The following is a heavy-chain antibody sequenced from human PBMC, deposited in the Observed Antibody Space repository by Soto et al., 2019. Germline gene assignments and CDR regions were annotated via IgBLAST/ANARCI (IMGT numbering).Heavy chain of an antibody. J-gene: IGHJ4*01. CDR3: ARDSGYGSGNSVNHYLDT. CDR2: IGGSGGYI. V-gene: IGHV3-21*01. CDR1: VFTFISYS. Sequence: GGSLRLSCAFSVFTFISYSMNWVRQAPGKGLEWVSSIGGSGGYIYYADSVKGRFTISRDNTKNSLYLQMNSLRAEDTALYYCARDSGYGSGNSVNHYLDTWGHGTLVTVSS. D-gene: IGHD3-10*01.